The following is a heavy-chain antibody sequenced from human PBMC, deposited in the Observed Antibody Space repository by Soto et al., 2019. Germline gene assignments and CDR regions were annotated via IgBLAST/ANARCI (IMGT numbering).Heavy chain of an antibody. J-gene: IGHJ4*02. CDR2: ISAGTGNT. V-gene: IGHV1-3*01. CDR1: GYIFTSYG. D-gene: IGHD2-8*02. CDR3: ARAPSTVLDN. Sequence: LVKVSCRASGYIFTSYGIHWARQAPGQRLEWMGWISAGTGNTKYSQKFQARVTLTRDTSASTAYMDLSSLRSEDTAVYCCARAPSTVLDNLGQRDLLTISS.